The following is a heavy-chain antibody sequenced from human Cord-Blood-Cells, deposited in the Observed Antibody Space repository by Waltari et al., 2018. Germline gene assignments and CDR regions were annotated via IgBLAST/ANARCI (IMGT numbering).Heavy chain of an antibody. V-gene: IGHV4-34*01. CDR2: INHSGST. J-gene: IGHJ4*02. CDR1: GGSFSGYY. D-gene: IGHD6-19*01. CDR3: ARGRRIAVAGNFDY. Sequence: QVQLQQWGAGLLKPSETLSLTCAVYGGSFSGYYWSWIRQPPGKGLEWIGEINHSGSTNDNPSLKSRVTISVDTSKNQFSLKLSSVTAADTAVYYCARGRRIAVAGNFDYWGQGTLVTVSS.